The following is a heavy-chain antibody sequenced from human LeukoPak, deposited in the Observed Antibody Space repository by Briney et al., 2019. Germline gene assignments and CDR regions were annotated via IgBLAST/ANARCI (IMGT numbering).Heavy chain of an antibody. CDR2: IYYSGST. J-gene: IGHJ4*02. CDR1: GGSVSSYY. CDR3: ATTTYYYDSSGYDYPDY. Sequence: SETLSLTCTVSGGSVSSYYWSWIRQPPGKGLEWIGYIYYSGSTYYNPSLKSRVTISVDTSKNQFSLKLSSVTAADTAVYYCATTTYYYDSSGYDYPDYWGQGTLVTVSS. V-gene: IGHV4-59*06. D-gene: IGHD3-22*01.